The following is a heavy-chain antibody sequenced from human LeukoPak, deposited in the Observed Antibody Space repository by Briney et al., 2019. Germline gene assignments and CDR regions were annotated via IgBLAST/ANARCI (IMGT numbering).Heavy chain of an antibody. CDR2: IYYTGST. CDR1: GGSMSTYY. V-gene: IGHV4-59*01. D-gene: IGHD1-14*01. J-gene: IGHJ4*02. CDR3: AGMRITTPTVRTLDY. Sequence: SETLSLTCTVSGGSMSTYYWTWIRQPPGKGLEWIGFIYYTGSTNYNPSLKSRVTISVDTSKNQFSLKLSSVTAADTAVYYCAGMRITTPTVRTLDYWGQGALVTVSS.